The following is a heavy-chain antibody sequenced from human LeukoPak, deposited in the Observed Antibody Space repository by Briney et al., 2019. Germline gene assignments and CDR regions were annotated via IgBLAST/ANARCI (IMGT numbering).Heavy chain of an antibody. D-gene: IGHD3-3*01. CDR1: GGSISSYY. CDR3: ARHYDFWSGYWYNWFDP. J-gene: IGHJ5*02. V-gene: IGHV4-59*01. CDR2: IYYSGGT. Sequence: SETLSLTCTVSGGSISSYYWSWIRQPPGKGLEWIGYIYYSGGTNYNPSLKSRVTISVDTSKNQFSLKLSSVTAADTAVYYCARHYDFWSGYWYNWFDPWGQGTLVTVSS.